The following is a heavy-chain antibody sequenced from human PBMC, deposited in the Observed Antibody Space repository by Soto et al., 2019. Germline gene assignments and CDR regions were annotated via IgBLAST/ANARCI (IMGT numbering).Heavy chain of an antibody. CDR1: GGSISSGGYY. CDR3: ARDSRARGTPLDY. D-gene: IGHD3-16*01. Sequence: SETLSLTCTVSGGSISSGGYYWSWIRQHPGKGLEWIGYIYYSGSTYYNPSLKSRVTISVDTSKNQFSLKLSSVTAADTAVYYCARDSRARGTPLDYWGQGTLVTVSS. V-gene: IGHV4-31*03. CDR2: IYYSGST. J-gene: IGHJ4*02.